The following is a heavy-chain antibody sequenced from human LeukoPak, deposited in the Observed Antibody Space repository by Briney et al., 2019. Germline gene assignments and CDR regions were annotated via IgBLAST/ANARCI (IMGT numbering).Heavy chain of an antibody. CDR3: AREGDSSGYYALVDY. D-gene: IGHD3-22*01. V-gene: IGHV1-69*06. Sequence: GASVKVSCKASGGTFSSYAISWVRQAPGQGLEWMGGIIPIFGTANYAQKFQGRATITADKSTSTAYMELSSLRSEDTAVYYCAREGDSSGYYALVDYWGQGTLVTVSS. CDR2: IIPIFGTA. CDR1: GGTFSSYA. J-gene: IGHJ4*02.